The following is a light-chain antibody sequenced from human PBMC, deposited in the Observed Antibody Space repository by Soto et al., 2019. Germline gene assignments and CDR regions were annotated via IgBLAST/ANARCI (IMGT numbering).Light chain of an antibody. CDR2: GAS. J-gene: IGKJ1*01. CDR3: QQYNNWPRT. CDR1: QSVSNN. Sequence: EIVMTQSPATLSVSPGERATLSCRASQSVSNNLAWFQHKPGQAPRLLIYGASTRATAIPARFSGSGSGTEFTLTITSLQSEDFAVYYCQQYNNWPRTFGQGTKVDNK. V-gene: IGKV3-15*01.